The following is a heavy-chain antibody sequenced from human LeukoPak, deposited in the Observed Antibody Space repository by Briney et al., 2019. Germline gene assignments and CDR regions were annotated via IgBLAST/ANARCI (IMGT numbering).Heavy chain of an antibody. Sequence: GGSLRLSCAASGFTFSSYSMNWVRQAPGKGLEWVSSISSSSNYIYYADSVKGRFTISRDNAKNSLYLQMNSLRAEDTAVYYCARAAENYGGRFDSWGQGTLVTVSS. CDR1: GFTFSSYS. CDR3: ARAAENYGGRFDS. CDR2: ISSSSNYI. V-gene: IGHV3-21*01. J-gene: IGHJ4*02. D-gene: IGHD1-7*01.